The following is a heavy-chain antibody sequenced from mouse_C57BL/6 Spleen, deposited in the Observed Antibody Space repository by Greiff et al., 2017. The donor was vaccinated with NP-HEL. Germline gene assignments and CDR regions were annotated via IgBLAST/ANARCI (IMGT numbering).Heavy chain of an antibody. J-gene: IGHJ4*01. D-gene: IGHD3-3*01. V-gene: IGHV1-82*01. Sequence: VKLVESGPELVKPGASVKISCKASGYAFSSSWMNWVKQRPGKGLEWIGRIYPGDGDTNYNGKFKGKATLTADKSSSTAYMQLSSLTSEDSAVYFCARRARYAMDYWGQGTSVTVSS. CDR1: GYAFSSSW. CDR3: ARRARYAMDY. CDR2: IYPGDGDT.